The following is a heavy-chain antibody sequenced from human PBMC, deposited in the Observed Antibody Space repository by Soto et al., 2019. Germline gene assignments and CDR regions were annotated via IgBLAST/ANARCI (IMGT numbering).Heavy chain of an antibody. J-gene: IGHJ4*02. CDR1: GGSISSYY. Sequence: KSSETLSLTCTVSGGSISSYYRSWIRQPPGKGLEWIGYIYYSGSTNYNPSLKSRVTISVDTSKNQFSLKLSSVTAADTAVYYCARVSGYSYGYIFDYWGQGTLVTVSS. CDR2: IYYSGST. CDR3: ARVSGYSYGYIFDY. V-gene: IGHV4-59*01. D-gene: IGHD5-18*01.